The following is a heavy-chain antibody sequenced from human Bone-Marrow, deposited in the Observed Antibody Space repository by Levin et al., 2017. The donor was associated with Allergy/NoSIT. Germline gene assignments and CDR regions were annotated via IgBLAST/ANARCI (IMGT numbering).Heavy chain of an antibody. CDR3: VRDEMCTSDHGMDV. CDR1: GFNFSDYY. V-gene: IGHV3-11*01. Sequence: PGGSLRLSCVASGFNFSDYYMTWIRQAPGKGLECISYISGGGSTVYYADSVKGRFTIPRDNAKKSLYLQMHSLRVEDTAVYYGVRDEMCTSDHGMDVWGQGTTVTVSS. CDR2: ISGGGSTV. D-gene: IGHD5-24*01. J-gene: IGHJ6*02.